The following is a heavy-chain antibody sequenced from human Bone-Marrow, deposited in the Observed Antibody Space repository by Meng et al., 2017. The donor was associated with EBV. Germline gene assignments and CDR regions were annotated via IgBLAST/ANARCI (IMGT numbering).Heavy chain of an antibody. J-gene: IGHJ4*02. V-gene: IGHV3-23*01. CDR1: GFTFSSYA. CDR2: ISGSGGST. CDR3: ATLDSSGYYSDY. D-gene: IGHD3-22*01. Sequence: EVRLLGSWGGLVQPGGSLRLSCAASGFTFSSYAMSWVRQAPGKGLEWVSAISGSGGSTYYADSVKGRFTISRDNSKNTLYLQMNSLRAEDTAVYYCATLDSSGYYSDYWGQGTLVTVSS.